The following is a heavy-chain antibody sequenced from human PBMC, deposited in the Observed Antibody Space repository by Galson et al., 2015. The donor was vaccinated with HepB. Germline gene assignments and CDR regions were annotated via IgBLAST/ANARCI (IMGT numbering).Heavy chain of an antibody. D-gene: IGHD5-24*01. V-gene: IGHV1-69*04. J-gene: IGHJ4*02. CDR2: IIPILGIA. CDR1: GGSSSNYA. CDR3: VHGYPDIDY. Sequence: SVKVSCKASGGSSSNYAISWVRQAPGQGLEWMGRIIPILGIANYAQKFQGRDTITADKSTSTAYMELSSLRSEDTAVYYCVHGYPDIDYWGQGTLVTVSS.